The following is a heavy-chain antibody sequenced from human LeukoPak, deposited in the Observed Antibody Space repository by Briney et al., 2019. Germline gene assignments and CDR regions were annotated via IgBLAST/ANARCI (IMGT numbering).Heavy chain of an antibody. V-gene: IGHV4-61*02. CDR1: GGSISSGSYY. D-gene: IGHD6-13*01. CDR3: ARVRLRYSSSLVYNWFDP. Sequence: SETLSLTCTVSGGSISSGSYYWSWIRQPAGKGLEWIGRIYTSGSTNYNPSLKSRVTISVDTSKNQFSLKLSSVTAADTAVYYCARVRLRYSSSLVYNWFDPWGRGTLVTVSS. J-gene: IGHJ5*02. CDR2: IYTSGST.